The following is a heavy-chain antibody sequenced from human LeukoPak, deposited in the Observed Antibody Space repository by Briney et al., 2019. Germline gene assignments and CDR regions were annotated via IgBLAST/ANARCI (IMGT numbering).Heavy chain of an antibody. CDR1: GFTFSSYW. CDR3: ASPRLRFLEWLPPGY. Sequence: PGGSLRLSCAASGFTFSSYWMSWVRQAPGKGLEWVANIKQDGSEKYYVDSVKGRFTISRDNAKNSLYLQMNSLRAEDTAVYYCASPRLRFLEWLPPGYWGQGTLVTVSS. V-gene: IGHV3-7*01. CDR2: IKQDGSEK. D-gene: IGHD3-3*01. J-gene: IGHJ4*02.